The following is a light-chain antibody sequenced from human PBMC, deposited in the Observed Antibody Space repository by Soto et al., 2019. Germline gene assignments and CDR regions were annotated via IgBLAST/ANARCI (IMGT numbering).Light chain of an antibody. CDR2: DGS. J-gene: IGKJ1*01. V-gene: IGKV3-11*01. CDR3: QQRSDWWT. Sequence: EIVLTQSPATLSLSPGERATLSCRASQSVRSYLAWYQQKPGQAPRLLIYDGSNRATGIPARFSGSGSGTDFTSTITGLKPEDFAVYYWQQRSDWWTFGQGTKVEIK. CDR1: QSVRSY.